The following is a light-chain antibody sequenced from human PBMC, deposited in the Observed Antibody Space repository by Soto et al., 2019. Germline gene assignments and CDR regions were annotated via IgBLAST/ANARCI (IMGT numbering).Light chain of an antibody. J-gene: IGKJ4*01. CDR3: HQLSSYPLT. V-gene: IGKV3-20*01. CDR1: QSVSNNY. Sequence: EIVMTQSPGTLSLSPGERATLSCRASQSVSNNYLAWYQQKPGQAPTLLIYDASSSATGIPDRFSGGGSGTDFTLTISSLEPPDFAVSYCHQLSSYPLTFGGGTKVDIK. CDR2: DAS.